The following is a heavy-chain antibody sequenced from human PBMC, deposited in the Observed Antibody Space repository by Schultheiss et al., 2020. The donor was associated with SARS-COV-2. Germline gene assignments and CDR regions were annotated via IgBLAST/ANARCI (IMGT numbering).Heavy chain of an antibody. CDR2: IRSKANSYAT. D-gene: IGHD2-15*01. Sequence: GGSLRLSCAASGFTFSSYGMHWVRQAPGKGLEWVGRIRSKANSYATAYAASVKGRFTISRDDSKNTAYLQMNSLKTEDTAVYYCTTFIDYYGMDVWGQGTTVTVSS. V-gene: IGHV3-73*01. CDR3: TTFIDYYGMDV. CDR1: GFTFSSYG. J-gene: IGHJ6*02.